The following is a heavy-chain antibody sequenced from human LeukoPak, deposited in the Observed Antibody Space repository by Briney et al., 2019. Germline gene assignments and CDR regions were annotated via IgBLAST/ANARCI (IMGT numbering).Heavy chain of an antibody. CDR2: ISSGGGST. J-gene: IGHJ4*02. CDR1: GFTFSSYA. CDR3: AKKGGGYYFTYWSGCFDH. D-gene: IGHD2-8*02. Sequence: PGGSLRLSCAGSGFTFSSYAMSWVRQAPGKGLEWVSGISSGGGSTYYADSVKGRFTISRDNSKNTLDLEMNSLRAEDTAVYYCAKKGGGYYFTYWSGCFDHWGQGTLVTVSS. V-gene: IGHV3-23*01.